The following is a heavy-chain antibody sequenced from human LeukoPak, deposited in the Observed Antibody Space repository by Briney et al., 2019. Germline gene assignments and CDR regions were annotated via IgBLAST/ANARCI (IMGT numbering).Heavy chain of an antibody. J-gene: IGHJ4*02. CDR3: ARLPFNVVVPAGFDY. V-gene: IGHV4-39*01. CDR1: GGSISSSSYY. D-gene: IGHD2-2*01. CDR2: IYYSGST. Sequence: SETLSLTCTVSGGSISSSSYYWGWIRQPPGKGLEWIGSIYYSGSTYYNPSLKGRVTISVDTSKNQFSLKLSSVTAADTAVYYCARLPFNVVVPAGFDYWGQGTLVTVSS.